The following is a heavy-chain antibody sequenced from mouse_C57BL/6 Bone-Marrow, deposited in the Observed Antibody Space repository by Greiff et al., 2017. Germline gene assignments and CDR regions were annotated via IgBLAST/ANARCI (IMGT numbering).Heavy chain of an antibody. V-gene: IGHV5-17*01. D-gene: IGHD2-3*01. J-gene: IGHJ2*01. CDR1: GFTFSDYG. Sequence: DVMLVESGGGLVKPGGSLKLSCAASGFTFSDYGMHWVRQAPEKGLEWVAYISSGSSTIYYADTVKGRFTISRDNAKNTLFLQMTRLRSEDTAMYYCARTGYYDYFDYWGQGTTLTVSS. CDR3: ARTGYYDYFDY. CDR2: ISSGSSTI.